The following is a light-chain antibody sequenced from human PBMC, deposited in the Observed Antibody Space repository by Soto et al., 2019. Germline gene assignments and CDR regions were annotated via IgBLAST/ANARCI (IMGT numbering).Light chain of an antibody. CDR3: QQYNDWRT. CDR1: QSVGSN. V-gene: IGKV3-15*01. J-gene: IGKJ1*01. Sequence: EILMTQSPATLSVSPGERATLSCRASQSVGSNLAWYQQKPGQAPSLLIYGASTRATGIPARFSGSGSGTEFTLTISSLQSEDFAVYYCQQYNDWRTFGQGTKVDIK. CDR2: GAS.